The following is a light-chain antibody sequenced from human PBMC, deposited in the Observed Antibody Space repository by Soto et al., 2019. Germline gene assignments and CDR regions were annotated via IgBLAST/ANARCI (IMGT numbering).Light chain of an antibody. V-gene: IGKV3-20*01. J-gene: IGKJ5*01. CDR3: QQYGSSPPHT. CDR2: GAS. Sequence: ESVWTQSPGTLSLSTGERATLSCRAIQSVSSSYLAWYQQKPGQAPRLLIYGASSRATGIPDRFSGSGSGTDFTLTISRLEPEDFAVYYCQQYGSSPPHTFGQGTRLEIK. CDR1: QSVSSSY.